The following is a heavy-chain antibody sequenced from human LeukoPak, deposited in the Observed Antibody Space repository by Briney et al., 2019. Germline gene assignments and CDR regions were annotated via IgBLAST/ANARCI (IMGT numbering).Heavy chain of an antibody. J-gene: IGHJ1*01. CDR2: ISGSGGSK. D-gene: IGHD2-8*01. V-gene: IGHV3-23*01. CDR1: GFTFISYA. CDR3: AKDEDALRMYFQD. Sequence: PGGSLRLSCAASGFTFISYAMSWVRQAPGRGLEWVSAISGSGGSKYYADSVKRRFTVSRDNSKHTLYLQMNTLRAEDTAVYYCAKDEDALRMYFQDWGEGTLVTVSS.